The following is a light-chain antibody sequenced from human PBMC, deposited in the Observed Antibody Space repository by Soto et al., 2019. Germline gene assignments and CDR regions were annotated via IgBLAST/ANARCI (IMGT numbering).Light chain of an antibody. CDR3: QQYNKWPLT. V-gene: IGKV3-15*01. CDR1: ERVSID. J-gene: IGKJ1*01. CDR2: GAS. Sequence: EIVVTQPPSTLSVSQGERATLSCRASERVSIDLAWYQQTPGQAPRLLIYGASTRATGIPVRFSGSASGTEFTLTISSLQSEDFTVYYCQQYNKWPLTFGQGTKVDIK.